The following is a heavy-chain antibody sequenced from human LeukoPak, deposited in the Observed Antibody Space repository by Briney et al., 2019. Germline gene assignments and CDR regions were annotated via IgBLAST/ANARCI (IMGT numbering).Heavy chain of an antibody. CDR2: ISYDGSNK. V-gene: IGHV3-30*04. Sequence: GGSLRLSCAASGFTFSTYAMHWVRQAPGKGLEWVAVISYDGSNKSYADSVKGRFTVSRDNSKNTLYLQMNSLRAEDTAVYYCASEGDYWGQGTLVTVSS. CDR1: GFTFSTYA. CDR3: ASEGDY. J-gene: IGHJ4*02.